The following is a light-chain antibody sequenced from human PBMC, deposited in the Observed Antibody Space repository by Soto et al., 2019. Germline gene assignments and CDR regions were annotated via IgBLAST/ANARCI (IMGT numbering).Light chain of an antibody. CDR2: GAS. Sequence: EIVLTQSPGSLSLSPRERATLSCRASQSVSRNHLAWYQQKPGQAPRLLIYGASRRATGIPARFSGSGSGTDFTLTISRLESEDCAVYYCQQRRNWPSFGGGTKVEIK. CDR3: QQRRNWPS. V-gene: IGKV3D-20*02. CDR1: QSVSRNH. J-gene: IGKJ4*01.